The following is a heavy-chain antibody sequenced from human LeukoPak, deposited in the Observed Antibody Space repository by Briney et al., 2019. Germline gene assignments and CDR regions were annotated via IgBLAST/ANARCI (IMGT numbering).Heavy chain of an antibody. V-gene: IGHV3-21*01. CDR3: ARDQLGHCSSTSCYTVNWFDP. CDR1: GFRFNSYT. Sequence: GGSLRLSCRASGFRFNSYTMNWVRQAPGKGLEWVSSISSGSAYRYYADSVKGRFTISRDDAKNSLYLQMNSLRVEDTGVYYCARDQLGHCSSTSCYTVNWFDPWGQGTLVTVSS. J-gene: IGHJ5*02. D-gene: IGHD2-2*02. CDR2: ISSGSAYR.